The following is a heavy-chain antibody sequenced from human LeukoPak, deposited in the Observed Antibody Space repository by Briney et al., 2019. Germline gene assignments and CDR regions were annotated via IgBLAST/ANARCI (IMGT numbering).Heavy chain of an antibody. CDR1: GGSISSSSYY. D-gene: IGHD1-7*01. CDR2: IYYSGST. Sequence: PSETLSLTCTVSGGSISSSSYYWGWIRQPPGKGLEWIGSIYYSGSTYYNPSLKSRVTISVDTSKNQFSLKLSSVTAADTAVYYCARGVTGTTDRYYYYYMDVWGKGTTVTVSS. CDR3: ARGVTGTTDRYYYYYMDV. V-gene: IGHV4-39*01. J-gene: IGHJ6*03.